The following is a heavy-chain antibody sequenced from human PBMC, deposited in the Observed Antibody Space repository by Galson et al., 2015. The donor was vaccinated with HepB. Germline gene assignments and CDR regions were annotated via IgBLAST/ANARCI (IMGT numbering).Heavy chain of an antibody. CDR3: ARDGRSPVEFWFDL. D-gene: IGHD3-10*01. V-gene: IGHV3-48*02. J-gene: IGHJ2*01. Sequence: SLRLSCAASRFTFSTHSMNWVRQAPGKGLEWIAYITGTGVNVYADSVQGRFTISRDNAKYSLFLQMNSLRDEDTAVYYCARDGRSPVEFWFDLWGRGTLVTVSS. CDR1: RFTFSTHS. CDR2: ITGTGVNV.